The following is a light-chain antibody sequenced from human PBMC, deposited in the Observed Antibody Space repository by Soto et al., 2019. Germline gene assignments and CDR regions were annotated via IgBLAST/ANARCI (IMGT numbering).Light chain of an antibody. CDR2: NNN. Sequence: QSVLTQPPSASGTPGQRVTISCSGSNSNIGSHTINWYQQLPGTAPKLLIYNNNQRPSGVPDRFSGSKSGTSASLAISGLQSEDEADYYCAAWDDSLNGPVFGGGTKVTVL. V-gene: IGLV1-44*01. CDR1: NSNIGSHT. CDR3: AAWDDSLNGPV. J-gene: IGLJ2*01.